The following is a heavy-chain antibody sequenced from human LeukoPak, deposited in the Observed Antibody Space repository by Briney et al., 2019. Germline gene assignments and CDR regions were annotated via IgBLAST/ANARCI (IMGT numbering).Heavy chain of an antibody. J-gene: IGHJ5*02. CDR3: ARGLRFLEWFRQGNWFDP. D-gene: IGHD3-3*01. CDR2: MNPNSGNT. CDR1: GYTFTSYD. Sequence: ASVKVSCKASGYTFTSYDINWVRQATGQGLEWMGWMNPNSGNTGYAQKFQGRVTMTRNTSISTAYMELSSLRSEDTAVYYCARGLRFLEWFRQGNWFDPWGQGTLVTVSS. V-gene: IGHV1-8*01.